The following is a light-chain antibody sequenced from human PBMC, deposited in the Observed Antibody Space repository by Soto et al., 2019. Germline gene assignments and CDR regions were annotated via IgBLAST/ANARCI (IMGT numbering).Light chain of an antibody. V-gene: IGLV2-14*01. CDR3: SSYTTSSNYV. Sequence: QSALTQPASVSGSLGQSITISCTGTTRDIAGYNYISWYQQLPGKAPKLMIYEVSNRPSGVSNRFSGSKSGNTASLTISGLQAEDEADYYCSSYTTSSNYVFGSGTKVTVL. CDR1: TRDIAGYNY. CDR2: EVS. J-gene: IGLJ1*01.